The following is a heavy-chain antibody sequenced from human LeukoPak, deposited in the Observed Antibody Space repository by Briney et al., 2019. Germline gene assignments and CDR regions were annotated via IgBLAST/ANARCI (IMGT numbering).Heavy chain of an antibody. D-gene: IGHD6-19*01. CDR3: TRAVAGHPD. Sequence: PSETLSLICAVSGVPFGNYYWSWVRQSPRQGLEWSGEINHSGYTNYNPSLKSRVTMPIDTSKHQFSLILTSVTAADAGVYYCTRAVAGHPDWGQGTLVTVSS. J-gene: IGHJ4*02. CDR2: INHSGYT. CDR1: GVPFGNYY. V-gene: IGHV4-34*01.